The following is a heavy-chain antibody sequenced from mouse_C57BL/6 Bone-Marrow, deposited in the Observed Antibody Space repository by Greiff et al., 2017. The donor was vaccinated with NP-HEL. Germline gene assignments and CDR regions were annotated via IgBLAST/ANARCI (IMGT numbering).Heavy chain of an antibody. D-gene: IGHD1-1*01. CDR2: ISDGGSYT. J-gene: IGHJ4*01. Sequence: DVQLVESGGGLVKPGGSLKLSCAASGFTFSSYAMSWVRQTPEKRLEWVATISDGGSYTYYPDNVKGRFTISRDNAKNNLYLQMSHLKSEDTAMYYCANYYYYAMDYWGQGTSVTVSS. CDR3: ANYYYYAMDY. V-gene: IGHV5-4*01. CDR1: GFTFSSYA.